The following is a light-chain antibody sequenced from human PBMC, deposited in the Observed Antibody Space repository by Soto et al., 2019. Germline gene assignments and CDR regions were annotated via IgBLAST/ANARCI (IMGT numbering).Light chain of an antibody. CDR1: SSDVGGYNY. CDR3: CSHAGDNTYV. CDR2: EVT. J-gene: IGLJ1*01. Sequence: QSALTHPPSASGSPGQSVTISCTGTSSDVGGYNYVSWYQQHPGKAPKLMIYEVTKRPSGVPDRFSGSKSGNTASLTVSGLQAEDEADYFCCSHAGDNTYVFGTGTKVTVL. V-gene: IGLV2-8*01.